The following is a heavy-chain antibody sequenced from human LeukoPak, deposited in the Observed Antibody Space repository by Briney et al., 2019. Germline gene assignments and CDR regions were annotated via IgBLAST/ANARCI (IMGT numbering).Heavy chain of an antibody. V-gene: IGHV1-18*01. CDR2: ISAYNGNT. D-gene: IGHD3-22*01. Sequence: ASVKVSCKASGYTFTSYGISWVRQAPGQGLEWMGWISAYNGNTNYAQKLQGRVTMTTDTSTSTAYMELRSLRSDDTAVYYCASSKNYYDSSGCYGWRFDYWGQGTLVTVSS. CDR1: GYTFTSYG. CDR3: ASSKNYYDSSGCYGWRFDY. J-gene: IGHJ4*02.